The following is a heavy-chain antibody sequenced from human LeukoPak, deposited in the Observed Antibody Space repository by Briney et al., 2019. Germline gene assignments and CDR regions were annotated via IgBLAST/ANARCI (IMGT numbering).Heavy chain of an antibody. CDR3: AKPRSLNMVGGAVDY. D-gene: IGHD2-15*01. Sequence: GGSLRLSCAASGFTFSSYGIHWVRQAPGKGLEWGAFIRYDGSNTYYADSVKGRFTFSRDNSMNTLYLQMNSLRAEDTAVYYCAKPRSLNMVGGAVDYWGQGTLVTVSS. CDR1: GFTFSSYG. CDR2: IRYDGSNT. V-gene: IGHV3-30*02. J-gene: IGHJ4*02.